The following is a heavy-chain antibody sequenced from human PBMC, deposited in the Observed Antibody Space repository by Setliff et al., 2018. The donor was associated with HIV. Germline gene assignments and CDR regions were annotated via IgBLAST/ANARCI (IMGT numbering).Heavy chain of an antibody. CDR1: GGSISSSSYY. CDR2: IYYSGGA. V-gene: IGHV4-39*07. D-gene: IGHD1-26*01. J-gene: IGHJ5*02. CDR3: ATGRGSYSKWFDP. Sequence: PSETLSLTCTVSGGSISSSSYYWGWIRQAPGKGPEWIGSIYYSGGAYYNPSLKSRATMSVDTSTNQFSLQLTSMTAEDTAAYYCATGRGSYSKWFDPWGQGTLVTVSS.